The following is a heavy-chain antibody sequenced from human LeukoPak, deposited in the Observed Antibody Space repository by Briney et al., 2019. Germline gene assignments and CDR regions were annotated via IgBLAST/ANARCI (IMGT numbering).Heavy chain of an antibody. CDR3: ARGDYYDSSGHNYYFDY. V-gene: IGHV4-59*08. D-gene: IGHD3-22*01. CDR1: GGSLGRYY. Sequence: SETLSLTCTVSGGSLGRYYWSWIRQPPGKGLEWIGYIYYSGSTYYNPSLKSRVTISVDTSKNQFSLKLSSVTAADTAVYYCARGDYYDSSGHNYYFDYWGQGTLVTVSS. CDR2: IYYSGST. J-gene: IGHJ4*02.